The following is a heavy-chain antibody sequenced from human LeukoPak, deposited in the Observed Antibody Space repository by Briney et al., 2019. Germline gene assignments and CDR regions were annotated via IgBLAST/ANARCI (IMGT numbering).Heavy chain of an antibody. Sequence: SETLSLTCTVSGGSISSGDYYWSWIRQPPGKGLEWIGYIYYSGCTYYNPSLKSRVTISVDTSKNQFSLKLSSVTAADTAVYYCAREPAAMGWFDPWGQGTLVTVSS. V-gene: IGHV4-30-4*01. D-gene: IGHD2-2*01. CDR3: AREPAAMGWFDP. CDR1: GGSISSGDYY. J-gene: IGHJ5*02. CDR2: IYYSGCT.